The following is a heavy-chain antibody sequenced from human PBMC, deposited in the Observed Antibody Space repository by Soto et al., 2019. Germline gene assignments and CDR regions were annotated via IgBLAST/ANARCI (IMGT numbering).Heavy chain of an antibody. CDR2: ISGSGGST. CDR1: GFTFSSYA. D-gene: IGHD3-22*01. CDR3: AKDTFTVIVVVPGGFDY. J-gene: IGHJ4*02. Sequence: PGGSLRLSCAASGFTFSSYAMSWVRQAPGRGLEWVSAISGSGGSTYYADSVKGRSTISRDNSKNTLYLQMNSLRAEDTAVYYCAKDTFTVIVVVPGGFDYWGQGTLVTVSS. V-gene: IGHV3-23*01.